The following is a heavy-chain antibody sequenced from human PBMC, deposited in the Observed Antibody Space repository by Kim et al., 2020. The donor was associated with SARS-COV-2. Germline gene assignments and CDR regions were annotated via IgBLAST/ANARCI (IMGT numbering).Heavy chain of an antibody. V-gene: IGHV3-30*04. CDR1: GFTFRGHA. D-gene: IGHD3-22*01. J-gene: IGHJ5*02. Sequence: GGSLRLSCEASGFTFRGHAMHWVHQTPGKGLEWVAVVSSDGNDEYYSDSVKGRFTISRDNSKNTLFLQMNSLRTEDTAVYYCASARDSSGFLTSASDTWGQGSLVTGS. CDR2: VSSDGNDE. CDR3: ASARDSSGFLTSASDT.